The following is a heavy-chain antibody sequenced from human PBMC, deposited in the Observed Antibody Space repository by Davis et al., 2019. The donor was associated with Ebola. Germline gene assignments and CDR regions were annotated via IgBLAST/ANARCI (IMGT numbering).Heavy chain of an antibody. CDR2: INHSGST. CDR3: ARRRATQLDFEY. D-gene: IGHD2-15*01. Sequence: MPSETLSPTCAVYGASSSGFYWSWIRQPPGKGLEWIGEINHSGSTNYNPSPKSRVTISVDTSKNQFSLKLSSVTAADTAVYYCARRRATQLDFEYWGQGTLVTVSS. J-gene: IGHJ4*02. V-gene: IGHV4-34*01. CDR1: GASSSGFY.